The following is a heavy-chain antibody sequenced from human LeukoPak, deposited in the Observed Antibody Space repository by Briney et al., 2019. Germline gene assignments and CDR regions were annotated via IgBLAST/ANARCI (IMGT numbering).Heavy chain of an antibody. CDR2: ISRGSTTI. Sequence: GGSLRLSCAASGFTFSSNHMNWVRQAPGKGLEWVSYISRGSTTIYYADSVKGRFTISRDNAKNSLYLQMNSLRADDTAVYYCARGGLDYWGQGTLVTVSS. V-gene: IGHV3-48*01. CDR1: GFTFSSNH. J-gene: IGHJ4*02. CDR3: ARGGLDY. D-gene: IGHD5-12*01.